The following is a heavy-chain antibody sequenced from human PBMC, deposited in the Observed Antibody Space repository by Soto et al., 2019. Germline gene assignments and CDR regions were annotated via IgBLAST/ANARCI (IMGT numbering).Heavy chain of an antibody. V-gene: IGHV5-51*01. J-gene: IGHJ5*02. D-gene: IGHD6-6*01. CDR3: ARQGGLYSSSSIFWFDP. CDR1: GYSFTSYW. Sequence: PGESLKISCKGSGYSFTSYWIGWVRQMPGKGLEWMGIIYPGDSDTGYSPSFQGQVTISADKSISTAYLQWSSLKASDTAMYYCARQGGLYSSSSIFWFDPWGQGTLVTVSS. CDR2: IYPGDSDT.